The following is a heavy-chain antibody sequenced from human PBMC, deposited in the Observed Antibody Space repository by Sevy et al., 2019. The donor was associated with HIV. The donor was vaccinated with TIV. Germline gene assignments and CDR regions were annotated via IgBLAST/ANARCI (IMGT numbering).Heavy chain of an antibody. Sequence: ASVKVSCKASGYTFTGYYMHWVRQAPGQGLEWMGWINPNSGGTNYAQKFQGRVTMTRDTSISTAYMELSRLRSDDTAVYYCARDFNSRVGVVIGWFDPWGQGTLVTVSS. CDR1: GYTFTGYY. D-gene: IGHD3-3*01. V-gene: IGHV1-2*02. J-gene: IGHJ5*02. CDR3: ARDFNSRVGVVIGWFDP. CDR2: INPNSGGT.